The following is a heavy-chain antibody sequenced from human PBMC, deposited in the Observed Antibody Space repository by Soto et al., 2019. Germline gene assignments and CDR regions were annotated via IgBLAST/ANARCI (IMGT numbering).Heavy chain of an antibody. J-gene: IGHJ3*02. Sequence: SETLSLTCAVSGGSISSGGYSWSWIRQPPGKGLEWIGYIYHSGSTYYNPSLRSRVTISVDRSKNQFSLKLSSVTAADTAVYYCARPGTGGSHAAFDIWGQGTMVTVSS. CDR2: IYHSGST. D-gene: IGHD1-26*01. CDR3: ARPGTGGSHAAFDI. CDR1: GGSISSGGYS. V-gene: IGHV4-30-2*01.